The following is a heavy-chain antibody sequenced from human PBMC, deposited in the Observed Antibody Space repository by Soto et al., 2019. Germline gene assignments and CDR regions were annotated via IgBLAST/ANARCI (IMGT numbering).Heavy chain of an antibody. CDR1: GLTFSNYW. D-gene: IGHD3-16*01. CDR3: VRDWGY. Sequence: EVQLVESGGGLVQPGGSLRLSCVASGLTFSNYWMSWVRQAPGKGLEWVANIKQDGSERYYVDSVKGRFSISRDNAKSSLYLQMNSLRAEDTAVYYCVRDWGYWGQGILVAVSS. J-gene: IGHJ4*01. CDR2: IKQDGSER. V-gene: IGHV3-7*04.